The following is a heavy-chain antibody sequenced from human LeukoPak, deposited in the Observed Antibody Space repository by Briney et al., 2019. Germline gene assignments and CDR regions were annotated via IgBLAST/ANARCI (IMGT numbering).Heavy chain of an antibody. CDR1: GGSVSSYY. D-gene: IGHD6-13*01. J-gene: IGHJ4*02. V-gene: IGHV4-59*02. CDR2: IYYSGST. CDR3: ARRGRSSSWDFDY. Sequence: PSETLSLTCTVSGGSVSSYYWSWIRQPPGKGLEWIGYIYYSGSTNYNPSLKSRVTISVDTSKNQFSLKLSSVTAADTAVYYCARRGRSSSWDFDYWGQGTLVTVSS.